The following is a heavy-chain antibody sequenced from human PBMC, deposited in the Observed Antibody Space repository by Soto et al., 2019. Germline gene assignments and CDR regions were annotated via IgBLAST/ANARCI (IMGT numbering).Heavy chain of an antibody. Sequence: GESLKISCAASGFTFSSYGMHWVRQAPGKGLEWVAVIWYDGSNKYYADSVKGRFTISRDNSKNTLYLQMNSLRAEDTAVYYCARVPYYDSSGYLDYWGQGTLVTVSS. V-gene: IGHV3-33*01. CDR3: ARVPYYDSSGYLDY. CDR2: IWYDGSNK. CDR1: GFTFSSYG. D-gene: IGHD3-22*01. J-gene: IGHJ4*02.